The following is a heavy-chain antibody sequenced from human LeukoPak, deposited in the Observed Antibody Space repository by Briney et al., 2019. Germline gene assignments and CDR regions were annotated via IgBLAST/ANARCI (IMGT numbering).Heavy chain of an antibody. D-gene: IGHD1-26*01. Sequence: GSLRLSCAVSGFTFSNYGLHWVPQAPGKGLVWVAVLLYDGSNKATAAPVRGRLTISRYSSKNTLYLQMNSLRAEDTALYYCGRDYSGSFAIDNWGQGTLVIVSS. V-gene: IGHV3-30-3*01. CDR2: LLYDGSNK. J-gene: IGHJ4*02. CDR3: GRDYSGSFAIDN. CDR1: GFTFSNYG.